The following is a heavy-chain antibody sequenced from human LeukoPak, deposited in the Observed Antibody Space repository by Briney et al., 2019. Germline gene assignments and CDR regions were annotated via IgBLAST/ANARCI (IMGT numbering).Heavy chain of an antibody. V-gene: IGHV3-30*04. CDR1: GFTFSSYA. CDR3: ARDALTSKRGKGYYYYYMDV. D-gene: IGHD3-10*01. CDR2: ISYDGSNK. Sequence: GGSLRLSCAASGFTFSSYAMHWVRQAPGKGPEWVAVISYDGSNKYYADSVKGRFTISRDNSKNTLYLQMNSLRAEDTAVYYCARDALTSKRGKGYYYYYMDVWGKGTTVTVSS. J-gene: IGHJ6*03.